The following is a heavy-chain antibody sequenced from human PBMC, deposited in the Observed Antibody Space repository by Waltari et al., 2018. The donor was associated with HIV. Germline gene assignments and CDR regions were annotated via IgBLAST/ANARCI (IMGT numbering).Heavy chain of an antibody. J-gene: IGHJ4*02. V-gene: IGHV3-53*01. CDR2: IYNSGRT. CDR3: ERVYSYGYFDY. CDR1: GFTVSSSF. Sequence: EVQLVESGGGLIQPGGSLRLSCAASGFTVSSSFISWVRQAPGKGLEWVSVIYNSGRTDYAESVRCRFTISRDTSKNTVSLQMKSLRADDTAVYYCERVYSYGYFDYWGQGTLVTVSS. D-gene: IGHD5-18*01.